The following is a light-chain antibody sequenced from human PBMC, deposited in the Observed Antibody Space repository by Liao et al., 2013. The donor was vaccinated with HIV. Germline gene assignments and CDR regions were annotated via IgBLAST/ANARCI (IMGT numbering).Light chain of an antibody. Sequence: SYELTQPPSVSVSPGQTASITCSGDKLGDKYACWYQQKPGQAPVLVIYYDSDRPSGIPERFSGSNSGNAATLTINGVEAGDGADYYCQVWDSSSDHWVFGGGTKLTVL. V-gene: IGLV3-1*01. CDR3: QVWDSSSDHWV. J-gene: IGLJ3*02. CDR1: KLGDKY. CDR2: YDS.